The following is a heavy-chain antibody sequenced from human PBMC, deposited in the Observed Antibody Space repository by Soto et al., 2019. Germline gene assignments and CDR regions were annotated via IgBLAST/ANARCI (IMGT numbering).Heavy chain of an antibody. CDR1: GFSLSTSGAG. Sequence: QSTLKESGPTLVEPTQTLTLTCTFSGFSLSTSGAGVGWIRQPPGKALEWLALIYWDDDKRYSPSLKSRLTITKYTSKNQVVLTMTNMDPVDTATYYCAHSLIGYYYDSSGSNWFDPWGQGTLVTVSS. D-gene: IGHD3-22*01. CDR2: IYWDDDK. J-gene: IGHJ5*02. V-gene: IGHV2-5*02. CDR3: AHSLIGYYYDSSGSNWFDP.